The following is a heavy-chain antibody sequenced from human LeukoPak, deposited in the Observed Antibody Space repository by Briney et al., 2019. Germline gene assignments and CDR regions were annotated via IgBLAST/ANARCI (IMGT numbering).Heavy chain of an antibody. CDR1: GFTLSNYW. CDR3: VKDRGNSGSFQFDP. V-gene: IGHV3-74*01. D-gene: IGHD1-26*01. CDR2: INIDGSSR. J-gene: IGHJ5*02. Sequence: GGSLRLSCGASGFTLSNYWMHWVRHAPGKGLERVSRINIDGSSRSYADSVQGRFTISRDNAKNMLYLQMNSLRVEDTAVYYCVKDRGNSGSFQFDPWGQGTRVTVSS.